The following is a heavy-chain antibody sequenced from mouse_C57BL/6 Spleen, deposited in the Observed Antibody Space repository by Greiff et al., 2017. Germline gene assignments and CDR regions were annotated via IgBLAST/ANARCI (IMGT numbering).Heavy chain of an antibody. CDR3: ARLRAMDY. CDR1: GYTFTSYW. V-gene: IGHV1-50*01. Sequence: QVQLQQPGAELVKPGASVKLSCKASGYTFTSYWMQWVKQGPGQGLEWIGEIDPSDSYTNYNQKFKGKATLTVDTSSSTAYMQLSSLTSEDSAVYYCARLRAMDYWGQGTSVTVSS. CDR2: IDPSDSYT. J-gene: IGHJ4*01.